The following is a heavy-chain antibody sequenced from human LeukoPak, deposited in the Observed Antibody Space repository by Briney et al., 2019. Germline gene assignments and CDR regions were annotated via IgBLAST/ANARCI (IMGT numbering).Heavy chain of an antibody. Sequence: SQTLSLTCAISGDSVSSNSVTWNWIKQSPSRGLERLGRTYYRSTWYNDYAVSVRGRITVNPDTSKNQFSLHLNSVTPEDTAVYYCARRLTQYDCFDPWGQGILVTVSS. V-gene: IGHV6-1*01. CDR1: GDSVSSNSVT. D-gene: IGHD2-2*01. CDR2: TYYRSTWYN. CDR3: ARRLTQYDCFDP. J-gene: IGHJ5*02.